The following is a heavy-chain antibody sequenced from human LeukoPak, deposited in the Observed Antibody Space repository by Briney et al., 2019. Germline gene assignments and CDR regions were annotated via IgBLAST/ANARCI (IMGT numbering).Heavy chain of an antibody. CDR2: IYSGGDT. CDR3: ARSGYVSYFDY. J-gene: IGHJ4*02. D-gene: IGHD5-12*01. CDR1: GFTVSSNY. Sequence: SGGSLRLSCAASGFTVSSNYMSWVRQAPGKGLEWVSVIYSGGDTYYADSVKGRFTISRDNSKNTLYLHMNSLKAEDTAVYYCARSGYVSYFDYWGQGTLVTVSS. V-gene: IGHV3-66*01.